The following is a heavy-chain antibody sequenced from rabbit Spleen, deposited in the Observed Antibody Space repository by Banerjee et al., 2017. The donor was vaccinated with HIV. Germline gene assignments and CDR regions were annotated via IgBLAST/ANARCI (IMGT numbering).Heavy chain of an antibody. V-gene: IGHV1S45*01. Sequence: QEQLEESGGDLVKPEGSLTLTYTASGFTISSSYWICWVRQAPGKGLEWIACSYGGNRVNTYYASWAKGRFTISQTSSTTVTLQMTSLTAADTATYFCARDDSWGSSVDLWGPGTLVTVS. CDR1: GFTISSSYW. J-gene: IGHJ4*01. D-gene: IGHD1-1*01. CDR3: ARDDSWGSSVDL. CDR2: SYGGNRVNT.